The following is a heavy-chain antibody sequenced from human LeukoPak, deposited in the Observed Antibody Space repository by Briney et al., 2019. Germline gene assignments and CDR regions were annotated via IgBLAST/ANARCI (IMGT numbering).Heavy chain of an antibody. D-gene: IGHD3-9*01. CDR3: ARDGDILTGYYKYYFDY. V-gene: IGHV3-21*01. CDR2: ISTGSSYI. CDR1: RFTFSSYS. J-gene: IGHJ4*02. Sequence: GGSLRLSCAASRFTFSSYSMNWVRQAPGKGLEWVSSISTGSSYIYYADSVKGRFTISRDNAKNSLFLQMNSLRAEDTAVYYCARDGDILTGYYKYYFDYWGQGTLVTVSS.